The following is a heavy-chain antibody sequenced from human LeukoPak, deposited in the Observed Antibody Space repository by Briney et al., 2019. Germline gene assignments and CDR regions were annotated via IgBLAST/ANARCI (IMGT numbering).Heavy chain of an antibody. CDR2: ISGSGGST. V-gene: IGHV3-23*01. Sequence: GGSLRLSCAASGFTFSSYAMSWVRQAPGKGLEWVSAISGSGGSTYYADSVKGRFTISRDNSKNTLYLQMNSLRAEDTAVYYCAKCFEQWLVRSFWYFDLWGRGTLVTVSS. CDR3: AKCFEQWLVRSFWYFDL. CDR1: GFTFSSYA. D-gene: IGHD6-19*01. J-gene: IGHJ2*01.